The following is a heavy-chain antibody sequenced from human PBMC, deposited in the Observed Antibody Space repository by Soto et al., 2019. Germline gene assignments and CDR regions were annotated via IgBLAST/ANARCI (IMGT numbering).Heavy chain of an antibody. J-gene: IGHJ6*02. Sequence: SVKVSCKASGGNFSSYAISWVRQAPGQGLEWMGGIIPIFGTANYAQKFQGRVTITADKSTSTAYMELSSLRSEDTAVYYCAREGSLVAATTVSYGMDVWGQGTTVTVSS. V-gene: IGHV1-69*06. CDR3: AREGSLVAATTVSYGMDV. CDR1: GGNFSSYA. D-gene: IGHD2-15*01. CDR2: IIPIFGTA.